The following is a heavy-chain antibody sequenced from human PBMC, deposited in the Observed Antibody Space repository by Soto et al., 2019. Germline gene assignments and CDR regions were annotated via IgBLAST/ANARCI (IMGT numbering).Heavy chain of an antibody. V-gene: IGHV4-34*01. J-gene: IGHJ4*02. Sequence: QVQLQQWGAGLVKPSETLSLSCAVYGQSFSGHSWAWIRQPPGKGLEWIGAINESGSAYYNPSLKSRVTISTGTSKNQFSLKLSSVSAADTAAYFCARGSGIVALPGELEDVKYDYWGQGTLVNVSS. CDR1: GQSFSGHS. D-gene: IGHD1-1*01. CDR3: ARGSGIVALPGELEDVKYDY. CDR2: INESGSA.